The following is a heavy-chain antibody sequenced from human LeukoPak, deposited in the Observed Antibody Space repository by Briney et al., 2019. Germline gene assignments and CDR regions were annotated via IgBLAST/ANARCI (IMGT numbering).Heavy chain of an antibody. D-gene: IGHD3-22*01. Sequence: KPSETLSLTCTVSGGSITSYYWSWIRQPPGKGLEWIGYIYYSGSTNYNPSLKSRVTISVDTSKNQFSLKLSSVTAADTAFYYCARRAYDSSSIGSWGQGTLVTVSS. CDR2: IYYSGST. CDR1: GGSITSYY. V-gene: IGHV4-59*08. J-gene: IGHJ5*01. CDR3: ARRAYDSSSIGS.